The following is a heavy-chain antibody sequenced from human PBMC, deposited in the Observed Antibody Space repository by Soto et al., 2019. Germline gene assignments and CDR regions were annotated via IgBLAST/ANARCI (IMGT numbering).Heavy chain of an antibody. CDR1: GGSVSSGSYY. CDR3: ARDTDYYDSSGYYYGGFDY. J-gene: IGHJ4*02. CDR2: IYYSGST. D-gene: IGHD3-22*01. Sequence: SETLSLTCTVSGGSVSSGSYYWSWTRQPPGKGLEWIGYIYYSGSTNYNPSLKSRVTISVDTSKNQFSLKLSSVTAADTAVYYCARDTDYYDSSGYYYGGFDYWGQGTLVTVSS. V-gene: IGHV4-61*01.